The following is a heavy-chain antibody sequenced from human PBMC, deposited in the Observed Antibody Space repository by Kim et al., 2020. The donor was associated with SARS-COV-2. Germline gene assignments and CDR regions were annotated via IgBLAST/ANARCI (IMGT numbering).Heavy chain of an antibody. J-gene: IGHJ4*02. CDR2: IRRDGSI. CDR1: GSIVSYTY. V-gene: IGHV3-53*01. D-gene: IGHD2-21*01. CDR3: AREHHCDGDC. Sequence: GGSLRLSCAASGSIVSYTYMSWVRQAPGKGLEWVSLIRRDGSIYYTDSVKGRFTVSRDLSRNTLYHQMNSLRVEDTAVYYCAREHHCDGDCWGQGTLFTVSS.